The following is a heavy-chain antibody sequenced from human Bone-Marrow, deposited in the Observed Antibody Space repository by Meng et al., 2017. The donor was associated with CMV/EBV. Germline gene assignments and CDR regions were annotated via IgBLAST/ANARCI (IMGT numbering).Heavy chain of an antibody. D-gene: IGHD2-15*01. CDR2: IRYDGSNK. V-gene: IGHV3-30*02. Sequence: GGSLRLSCAASGFTFSSYGMHWVRQAPGKGLEWVAFIRYDGSNKYYADSVKGRFTISRDNSKNTLYLQMNSLRAEDTAVYYCARSAGGRYCSGGSCPTYYYYGMDVWGQGTTVTVSS. CDR1: GFTFSSYG. CDR3: ARSAGGRYCSGGSCPTYYYYGMDV. J-gene: IGHJ6*02.